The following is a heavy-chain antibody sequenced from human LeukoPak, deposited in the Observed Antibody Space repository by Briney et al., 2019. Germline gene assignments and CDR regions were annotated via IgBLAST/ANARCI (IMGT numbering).Heavy chain of an antibody. V-gene: IGHV5-51*01. J-gene: IGHJ4*02. Sequence: GESLKISCKGSGYRFTSDWIGWVRQTPGKGLEWMGFIYPGDSDTRYSPSFQGQVTISADKSINTAYLKWSSLKASDTAMYYCARQPDEETDTTMVRFDYWGQGTLVTVSA. CDR2: IYPGDSDT. CDR3: ARQPDEETDTTMVRFDY. CDR1: GYRFTSDW. D-gene: IGHD5-18*01.